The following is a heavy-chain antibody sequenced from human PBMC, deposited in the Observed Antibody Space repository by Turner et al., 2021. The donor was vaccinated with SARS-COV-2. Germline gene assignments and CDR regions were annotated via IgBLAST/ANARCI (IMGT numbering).Heavy chain of an antibody. Sequence: EVQQLASGGGLVQPGGSLRLPCEASGFTFSSYAMRWVRQAPVKGLELVSAISGRGDSTYFADSVKGRFTISRDNSKITLYLQMNSLRAVYTAVYYLAKGPIYSSGWTAGWGQGTLVTVSS. J-gene: IGHJ4*02. V-gene: IGHV3-23*01. CDR3: AKGPIYSSGWTAG. CDR1: GFTFSSYA. D-gene: IGHD6-19*01. CDR2: ISGRGDST.